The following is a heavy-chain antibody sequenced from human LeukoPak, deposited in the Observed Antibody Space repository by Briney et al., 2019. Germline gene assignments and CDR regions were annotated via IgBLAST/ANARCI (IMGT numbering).Heavy chain of an antibody. CDR1: GFTFSTYV. CDR2: ITGSGGGT. CDR3: AKDREVLRSLEWFFDY. V-gene: IGHV3-23*01. Sequence: PGGSLRLSCAASGFTFSTYVMSWVRQAPGKGLEWVSGITGSGGGTYYADSVKGRFTISRDNSKNTLYLQMNSLRAEDTAVYSCAKDREVLRSLEWFFDYWGQGTLVTVSS. D-gene: IGHD3-3*01. J-gene: IGHJ4*02.